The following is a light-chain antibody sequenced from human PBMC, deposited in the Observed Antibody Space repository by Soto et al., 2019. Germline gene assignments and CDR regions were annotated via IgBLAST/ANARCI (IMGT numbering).Light chain of an antibody. CDR1: SSDIGGYKY. Sequence: QSVLTQPASVSGSPGQSITISCTGSSSDIGGYKYVSWYQQHPGKAPKLIIYEVHSRPSGVANRFSGSKSGNTASLTXSGLQADDEADYHCGSFTGGITPYVFGTGTKVTVL. J-gene: IGLJ1*01. V-gene: IGLV2-14*01. CDR2: EVH. CDR3: GSFTGGITPYV.